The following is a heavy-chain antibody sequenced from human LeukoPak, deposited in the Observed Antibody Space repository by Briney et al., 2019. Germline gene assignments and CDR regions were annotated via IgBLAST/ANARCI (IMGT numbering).Heavy chain of an antibody. V-gene: IGHV3-23*01. CDR2: IRGSGGRT. CDR1: GFTFTSYG. J-gene: IGHJ3*02. CDR3: AKSLRYSSGLDAFDI. Sequence: GGSMTLSWAVSGFTFTSYGVSWVRPPPGKGLVWGSSIRGSGGRTYYADSVTGRFTISRDNAKNPPYLQMTSLRAHDTAVYYCAKSLRYSSGLDAFDIWGEGTMVTVSS. D-gene: IGHD6-19*01.